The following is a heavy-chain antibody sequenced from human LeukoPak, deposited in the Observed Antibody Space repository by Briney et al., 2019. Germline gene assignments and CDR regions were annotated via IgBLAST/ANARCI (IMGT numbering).Heavy chain of an antibody. Sequence: SETLSLTCAVSGGSISSGGYSWSWIRQPPGKGLEWIGYIYHSGSTYYNPSLKSRVTISVDRSKNQFSLKLSSVTAADTAVYYCARSSYSYGYYFDYWDQGTLVTVSS. CDR2: IYHSGST. J-gene: IGHJ4*02. V-gene: IGHV4-30-2*01. D-gene: IGHD5-18*01. CDR3: ARSSYSYGYYFDY. CDR1: GGSISSGGYS.